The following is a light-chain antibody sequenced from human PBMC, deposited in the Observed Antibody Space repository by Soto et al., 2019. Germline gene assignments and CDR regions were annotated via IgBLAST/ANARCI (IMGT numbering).Light chain of an antibody. J-gene: IGKJ1*01. CDR3: QQSFSAPQT. CDR2: AAS. V-gene: IGKV1-39*01. Sequence: DIQMTQSPSSLSASVGDRVTITCRASQSISNYLNWYQQKPGKAPNLLIYAASSLQSGVPSRFSGSGSGTEFTLTITSLQPQDFATYYGQQSFSAPQTFGQGTKVEIK. CDR1: QSISNY.